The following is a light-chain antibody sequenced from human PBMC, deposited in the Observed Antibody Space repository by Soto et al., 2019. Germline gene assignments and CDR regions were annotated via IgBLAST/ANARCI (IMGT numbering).Light chain of an antibody. CDR1: QDIRTW. V-gene: IGKV1-12*01. CDR2: VAS. Sequence: DIQMTQSPSSVSASVGDRVTITCRASQDIRTWLAWYQQKSGQAPKLLIYVASSLQSGVPSRFSGSGSGTDFTLTINSLQPEDFATYYCLQANTFPLTFGGGTKVDNK. J-gene: IGKJ4*01. CDR3: LQANTFPLT.